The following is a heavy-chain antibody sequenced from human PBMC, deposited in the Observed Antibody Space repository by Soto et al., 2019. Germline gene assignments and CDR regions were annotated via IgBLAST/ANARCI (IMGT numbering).Heavy chain of an antibody. V-gene: IGHV3-48*02. CDR2: ISSSSSTI. CDR3: ARGPTAVGRSPVDY. J-gene: IGHJ4*02. D-gene: IGHD5-18*01. Sequence: EVQLVESGGGLVQPGGSLRLSCAASGFTFSSYSMNWVRQAPGKGPEWVSYISSSSSTIYYADSVKGRFTISRDNAKNSLYLQMNSLRDEDTAVYYCARGPTAVGRSPVDYWGQGTLVTVSS. CDR1: GFTFSSYS.